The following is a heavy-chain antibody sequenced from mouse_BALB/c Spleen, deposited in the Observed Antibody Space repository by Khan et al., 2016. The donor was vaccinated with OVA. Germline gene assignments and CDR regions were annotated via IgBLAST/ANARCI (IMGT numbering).Heavy chain of an antibody. J-gene: IGHJ3*01. Sequence: VQLQQSGAELVKPGASVRLSCKASGYTFTSYYLYWVKQRPGQGLEWIGDINPSNGGTTFNEKFKSKATLTVDKSSSTAYIQLNSLTSEDSAVYYGTRSGYGSFAYWGQGTLVTVSA. V-gene: IGHV1S81*02. CDR2: INPSNGGT. D-gene: IGHD2-2*01. CDR3: TRSGYGSFAY. CDR1: GYTFTSYY.